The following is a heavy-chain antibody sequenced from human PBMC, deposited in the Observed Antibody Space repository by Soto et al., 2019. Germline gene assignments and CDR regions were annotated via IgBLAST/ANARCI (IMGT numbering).Heavy chain of an antibody. D-gene: IGHD3-3*01. J-gene: IGHJ4*02. CDR1: GGSISSGGYY. V-gene: IGHV4-31*03. Sequence: QVQLQESGPGLVKPSQTLSLTCTVSGGSISSGGYYWSWIRQHPGKGLEWIGYIYYSGSTYYTPSLMSGVTITADTAKNQFALKLSSVMAADTAVYYCASSSMAISGVVITPFDYWGQGTLVTVSS. CDR2: IYYSGST. CDR3: ASSSMAISGVVITPFDY.